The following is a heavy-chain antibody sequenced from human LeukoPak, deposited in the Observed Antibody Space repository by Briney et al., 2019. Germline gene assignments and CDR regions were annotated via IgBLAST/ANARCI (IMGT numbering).Heavy chain of an antibody. Sequence: GSLRLSCAASGFTFRDYYMSWIRQAPGKGLEWISYISSSAGTIHYVDSVKGRFTISRDNAKNSLYLQMDSLRVEDTAVYYCARNLTQDFGDHGRTLKTNCFDPWGQGTLVTVSS. CDR3: ARNLTQDFGDHGRTLKTNCFDP. J-gene: IGHJ5*02. CDR2: ISSSAGTI. D-gene: IGHD4-17*01. V-gene: IGHV3-11*04. CDR1: GFTFRDYY.